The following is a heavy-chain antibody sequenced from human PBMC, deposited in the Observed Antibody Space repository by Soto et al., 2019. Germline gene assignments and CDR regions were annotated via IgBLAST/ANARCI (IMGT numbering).Heavy chain of an antibody. D-gene: IGHD6-13*01. V-gene: IGHV1-3*01. CDR3: ARVSMAPHAGTFYYDY. CDR1: GCTFASYT. J-gene: IGHJ4*01. CDR2: ISAGNGNT. Sequence: ASVKVSCKASGCTFASYTLHWVRQAPGQRFEWLGWISAGNGNTKSSQKFQDRVTFDRNTSASTVSMELNSLRSEDTAIYYCARVSMAPHAGTFYYDYWGQGSLVTVSS.